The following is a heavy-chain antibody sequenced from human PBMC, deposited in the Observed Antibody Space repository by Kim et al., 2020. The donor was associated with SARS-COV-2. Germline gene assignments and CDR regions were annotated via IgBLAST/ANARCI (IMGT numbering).Heavy chain of an antibody. CDR1: GFTFSSYA. CDR3: AKGSPRSADTSPMIVVVIAGYFDY. Sequence: GGSLRLSCAASGFTFSSYAMSWVRQAPGKGLEWVSAISGSGGSTYYADSVKGRFTISRDNSKNTLYLQMNSLRAEDTAVYYCAKGSPRSADTSPMIVVVIAGYFDYWGQGTLVTVSS. CDR2: ISGSGGST. J-gene: IGHJ4*02. V-gene: IGHV3-23*01. D-gene: IGHD3-22*01.